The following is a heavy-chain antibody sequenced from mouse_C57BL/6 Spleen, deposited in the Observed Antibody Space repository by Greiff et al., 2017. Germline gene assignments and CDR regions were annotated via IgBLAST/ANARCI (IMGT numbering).Heavy chain of an antibody. CDR3: ARTHYGSSRYAMDY. V-gene: IGHV1-12*01. CDR2: IYPGNGDT. CDR1: GYTFTSYN. Sequence: LQQSGAELVRPGASVKMSCKASGYTFTSYNMHWVKQTPRQGLEWIGAIYPGNGDTSYNQKFKGKATLTVDKSSSTAYMQLSSLTSEDSAVYFCARTHYGSSRYAMDYWGQGTSVTVSS. D-gene: IGHD1-1*01. J-gene: IGHJ4*01.